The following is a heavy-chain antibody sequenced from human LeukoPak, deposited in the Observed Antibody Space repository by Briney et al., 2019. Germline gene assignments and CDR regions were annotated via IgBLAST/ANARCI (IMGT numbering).Heavy chain of an antibody. CDR2: IKQDGSEK. D-gene: IGHD3-3*01. Sequence: GGSLRLSCAASGFTFSSYWMTWVRQAPGKGLEWVANIKQDGSEKYYVDSVKGRFTISRDNAKNSLYLQMNSLRAEDTALYYCAKDILTGVVIPFDAFDIWGQGTMVTVSS. J-gene: IGHJ3*02. CDR1: GFTFSSYW. V-gene: IGHV3-7*03. CDR3: AKDILTGVVIPFDAFDI.